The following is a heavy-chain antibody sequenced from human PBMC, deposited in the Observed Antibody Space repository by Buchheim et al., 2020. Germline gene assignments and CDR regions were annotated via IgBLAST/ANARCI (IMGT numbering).Heavy chain of an antibody. D-gene: IGHD5-12*01. Sequence: QVQLQESGPGLVKPSETLSLTCTVSGGSISSYYWSWIRQPPGKGLEWIGYIYYSGSTNYNPSLKSRVTISVDTSKNQFSLKLSSVTAADTAVYYCAGTRGYSGYDYDYWGQGTL. CDR2: IYYSGST. V-gene: IGHV4-59*01. CDR1: GGSISSYY. CDR3: AGTRGYSGYDYDY. J-gene: IGHJ4*02.